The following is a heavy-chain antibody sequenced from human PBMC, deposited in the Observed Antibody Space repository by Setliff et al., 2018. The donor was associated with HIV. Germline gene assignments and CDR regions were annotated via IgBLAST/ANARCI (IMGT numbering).Heavy chain of an antibody. CDR2: IVPLVDVK. Sequence: ASVKVSCKPSGGTFLNSAINWVRQAPGQGLQWVGGIVPLVDVKQSAQPFLGRVTLTVDDSMTTAYMELTSLTSDDTAVYFCARSPLDYDGSDYYYRYFDLWGVGTLVTVSS. CDR1: GGTFLNSA. V-gene: IGHV1-69*10. CDR3: ARSPLDYDGSDYYYRYFDL. J-gene: IGHJ4*02. D-gene: IGHD3-22*01.